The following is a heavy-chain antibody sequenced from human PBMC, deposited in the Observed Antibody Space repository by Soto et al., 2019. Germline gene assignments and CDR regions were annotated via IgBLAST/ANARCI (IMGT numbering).Heavy chain of an antibody. Sequence: SETLSLTCAVSGGSISSRGYSWSWIRQPPGKGLEWIGYIYHSGSTYYNPSLKSRVTISVDRSKNQFSLKLSSVTAADTAVYYCARAHGSGWGAFDIWGQGTMVTFSS. CDR1: GGSISSRGYS. V-gene: IGHV4-30-2*01. J-gene: IGHJ3*02. CDR2: IYHSGST. D-gene: IGHD3-10*01. CDR3: ARAHGSGWGAFDI.